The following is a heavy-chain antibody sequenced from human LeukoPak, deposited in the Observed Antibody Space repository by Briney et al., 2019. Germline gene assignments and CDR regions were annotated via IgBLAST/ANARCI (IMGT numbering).Heavy chain of an antibody. V-gene: IGHV3-48*01. CDR2: ISSSGSTI. J-gene: IGHJ5*02. CDR1: GFTFSSYS. Sequence: GGSLRLSCAASGFTFSSYSMNWVRQAPGKGLEWVSYISSSGSTIYYTDSVKGRFTISRDNAKNTLYLQMNSLRAEDTAVYYCARSTYGGLSPFDPWGQGTLVGVCS. CDR3: ARSTYGGLSPFDP. D-gene: IGHD3-16*02.